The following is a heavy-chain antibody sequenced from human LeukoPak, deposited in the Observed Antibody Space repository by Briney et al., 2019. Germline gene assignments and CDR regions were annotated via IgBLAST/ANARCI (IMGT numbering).Heavy chain of an antibody. D-gene: IGHD4-11*01. CDR3: ARDRTGQQLISRKEYYYMDV. CDR1: GFTFRSDS. J-gene: IGHJ6*03. Sequence: GGSLRLSCAPSGFTFRSDSMNGGPGAPGGGGEGVSCVSSSRSDIYNTHPARGRFTLSRESCKNTLYLQMNSLGAEDTAVYYCARDRTGQQLISRKEYYYMDVWGKGTTVTISS. V-gene: IGHV3-21*01. CDR2: VSSSRSDI.